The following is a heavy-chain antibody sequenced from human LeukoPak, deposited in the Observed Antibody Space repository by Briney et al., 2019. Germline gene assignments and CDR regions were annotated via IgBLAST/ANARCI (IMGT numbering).Heavy chain of an antibody. J-gene: IGHJ4*02. CDR1: GYTFTSYA. CDR3: ARRDYGDYVFAY. CDR2: INAGNGNT. Sequence: ASVKVSCKASGYTFTSYAMHWVRQAPGQRLEWMGWINAGNGNTKYSQKFQGRVTITRDTSASTAYMELSSLRSEDTAVYYCARRDYGDYVFAYWGQGTLVTVSS. V-gene: IGHV1-3*01. D-gene: IGHD4-17*01.